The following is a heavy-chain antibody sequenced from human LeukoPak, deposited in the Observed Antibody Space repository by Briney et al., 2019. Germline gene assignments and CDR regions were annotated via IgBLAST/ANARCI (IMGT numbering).Heavy chain of an antibody. J-gene: IGHJ6*03. CDR3: ARAAAGRAYYYYMDV. V-gene: IGHV4-39*07. CDR1: GGSISSSSYY. D-gene: IGHD6-13*01. CDR2: IYYSGST. Sequence: ASETLSLTCTVSGGSISSSSYYWGWIRQPPGKGLEWIGSIYYSGSTYYNPSLKSRVTISLDTSKNQFSLNLSSVTAADTAVYYCARAAAGRAYYYYMDVWGKGTTVTVSS.